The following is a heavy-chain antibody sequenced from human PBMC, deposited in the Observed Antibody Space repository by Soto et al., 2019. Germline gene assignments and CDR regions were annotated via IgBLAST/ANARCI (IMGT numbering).Heavy chain of an antibody. CDR3: ARDRYSSGWYNYFDH. CDR1: GFTFINYG. CDR2: IWHDGSDE. V-gene: IGHV3-33*01. Sequence: QVQLMESGGGVVQPGRSLRLSCAASGFTFINYGMHWVRQAPGKGLEWVAVIWHDGSDEYYADSVKGRFTISRDNSKNTLYLQMNSLRAEDTAVYYCARDRYSSGWYNYFDHWGQGTLVTVSS. J-gene: IGHJ4*02. D-gene: IGHD6-19*01.